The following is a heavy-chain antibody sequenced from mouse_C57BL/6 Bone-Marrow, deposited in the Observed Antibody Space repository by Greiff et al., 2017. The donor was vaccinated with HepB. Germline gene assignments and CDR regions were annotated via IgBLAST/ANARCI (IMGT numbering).Heavy chain of an antibody. V-gene: IGHV5-6*02. CDR1: GFTFSSYG. Sequence: DVMLVESGGDLVKPGGSLKLSCAASGFTFSSYGMSWVRQTPDKRLEWVATISSGGSYTYYPDSVKGRFTISRDNAKNTLYLQMSSLKSEDTAMYYCARHTYYRGGAYWGQGTLVTVSA. CDR2: ISSGGSYT. J-gene: IGHJ3*01. CDR3: ARHTYYRGGAY. D-gene: IGHD2-12*01.